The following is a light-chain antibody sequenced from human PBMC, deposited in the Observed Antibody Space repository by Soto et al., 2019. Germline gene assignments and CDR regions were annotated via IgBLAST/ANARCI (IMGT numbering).Light chain of an antibody. V-gene: IGKV3-15*01. CDR1: QSVRRN. J-gene: IGKJ1*01. CDR3: QQYNNWWT. CDR2: GAS. Sequence: EKVMTQSPATLSVSPGERATLSCRASQSVRRNVAWYQQRPGQAPRLLIYGASTRASGIPARFSGSGSGTEFTLTISIVQSADVAVYYCQQYNNWWTFGQGTKVAIK.